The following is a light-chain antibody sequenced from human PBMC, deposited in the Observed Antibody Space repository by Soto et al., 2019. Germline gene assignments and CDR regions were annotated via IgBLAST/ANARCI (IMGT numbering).Light chain of an antibody. J-gene: IGKJ5*01. CDR2: GAS. CDR3: QQYDNVPIT. Sequence: DIQMTQSPSSLSASVGHRVTITCQASQDISTYLTWFQQKPGKAPKVLIYGASNLQAGVPSRFSGSGSGTHFTLTISGLLPEDMATYYCQQYDNVPITFGQGTRLEIK. V-gene: IGKV1-33*01. CDR1: QDISTY.